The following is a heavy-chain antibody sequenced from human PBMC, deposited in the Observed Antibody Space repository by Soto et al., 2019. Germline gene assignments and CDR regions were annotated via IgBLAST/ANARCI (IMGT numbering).Heavy chain of an antibody. J-gene: IGHJ4*02. D-gene: IGHD3-10*01. CDR2: ISGSGGST. CDR3: ANGRATYGLLTHDY. V-gene: IGHV3-23*01. Sequence: GGSLRLSCAASGFTFSSYAMSWVRQAPGKGLEWVSAISGSGGSTYCADTVKGRFTISRDNSKNTLYLQMNSLTAEDTAVYYCANGRATYGLLTHDYWGQGTLVTVSS. CDR1: GFTFSSYA.